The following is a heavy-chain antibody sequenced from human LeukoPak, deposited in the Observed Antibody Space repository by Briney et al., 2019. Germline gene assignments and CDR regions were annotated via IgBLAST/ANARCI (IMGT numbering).Heavy chain of an antibody. CDR3: AKDSRWRSLGLPDY. CDR1: GFTFSSYG. CDR2: ISYDGSNK. Sequence: GGSLRLSCAASGFTFSSYGMHWVRQAPGKGLEWVAVISYDGSNKYYADSVKGRFTISRDNSKNTLYLQINSLRAEDTAVYYCAKDSRWRSLGLPDYWGQGTLVTVSS. D-gene: IGHD3-16*01. V-gene: IGHV3-30*18. J-gene: IGHJ4*02.